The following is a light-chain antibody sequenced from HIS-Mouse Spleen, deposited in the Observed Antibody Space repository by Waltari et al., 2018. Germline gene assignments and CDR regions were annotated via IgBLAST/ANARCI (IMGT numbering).Light chain of an antibody. CDR1: SSAVGGYNV. J-gene: IGLJ1*01. Sequence: QSALTQPRSVSGSPGPSVTIPCTGTSSAVGGYNVVSWYQQHPGKAPKLMIYDVSKRPSGVPDRFSGSKSGNTASLTISGLQAEDEADYYCCSYAGSYRVFGTGTKVTVL. CDR2: DVS. CDR3: CSYAGSYRV. V-gene: IGLV2-11*02.